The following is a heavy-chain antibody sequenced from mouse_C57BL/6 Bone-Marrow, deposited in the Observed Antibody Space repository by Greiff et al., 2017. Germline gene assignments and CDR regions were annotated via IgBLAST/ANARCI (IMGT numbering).Heavy chain of an antibody. J-gene: IGHJ1*03. CDR2: IRNKANGYTT. CDR3: ARYRGTEWYFDV. D-gene: IGHD3-3*01. Sequence: EVHLVESGGGLVQPGGSLSLSCAASGFTFTDYYMSWVRQPPGKALEWLGFIRNKANGYTTEYSASVKGRFTISRDNSQSILYLQMNALRAEDSATYYCARYRGTEWYFDVWGTGTTVTVSS. CDR1: GFTFTDYY. V-gene: IGHV7-3*01.